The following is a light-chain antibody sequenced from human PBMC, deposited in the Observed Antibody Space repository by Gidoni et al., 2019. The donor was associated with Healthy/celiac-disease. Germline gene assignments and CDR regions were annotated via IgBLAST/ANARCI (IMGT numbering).Light chain of an antibody. CDR3: QVWDSSTPQVV. V-gene: IGLV3-9*01. CDR1: NIGSKN. CDR2: RDS. Sequence: SYELTQPLSVSVALGQTARITCGGNNIGSKNVHWYQQKPGQAPVVVIYRDSNRPSGIPERFSGSNSGNTATLTISRAQAGDEADYYCQVWDSSTPQVVFGGGTKLTVL. J-gene: IGLJ2*01.